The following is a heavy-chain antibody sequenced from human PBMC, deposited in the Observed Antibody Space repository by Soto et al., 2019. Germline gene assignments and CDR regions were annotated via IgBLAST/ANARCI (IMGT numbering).Heavy chain of an antibody. V-gene: IGHV3-30-3*01. CDR1: EFSFSTYA. D-gene: IGHD3-22*01. CDR2: ISYDGGNK. J-gene: IGHJ4*02. CDR3: ARAQYYYDSSAYHPFDY. Sequence: GGSLRLSCAASEFSFSTYAMHWVRQAPGRGLEWVTFISYDGGNKYYADSVKGRFTISRDNSKNTLYLQMNSLRAEDTAVYYCARAQYYYDSSAYHPFDYWGQGTLVTVSS.